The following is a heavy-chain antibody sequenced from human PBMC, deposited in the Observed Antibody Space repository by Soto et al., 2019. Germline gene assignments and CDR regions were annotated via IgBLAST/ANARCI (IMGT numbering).Heavy chain of an antibody. CDR2: INPKSGAT. D-gene: IGHD2-21*02. CDR1: GYRFTGYG. V-gene: IGHV1-2*02. CDR3: VYYCAKSNYGGDDYFQYGLDV. Sequence: QVQLVQSGAEVKKPGASLKVSCKASGYRFTGYGLHWVRQAPGQGLQWMGWINPKSGATDYAQKVSGRGSQAREMSTNTAYLELSGLRSDDTADDTAVYYCAKSNYGGDDYFQYGLDVWGQGTTVTVSS. J-gene: IGHJ6*02.